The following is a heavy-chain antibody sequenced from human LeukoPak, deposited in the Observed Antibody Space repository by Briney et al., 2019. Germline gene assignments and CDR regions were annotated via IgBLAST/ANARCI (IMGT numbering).Heavy chain of an antibody. CDR3: ARGSYFASGSYYLLLDN. D-gene: IGHD3-10*01. Sequence: SETLSLTCAVYGGSFSGYYWSWIRQPPGEGLEWIGEINHSGSTNYNPSLKSRVTISVDTSKNQFSLRLTSVTAADTAVYFCARGSYFASGSYYLLLDNWGQGTLVTVSS. V-gene: IGHV4-34*01. CDR2: INHSGST. J-gene: IGHJ4*02. CDR1: GGSFSGYY.